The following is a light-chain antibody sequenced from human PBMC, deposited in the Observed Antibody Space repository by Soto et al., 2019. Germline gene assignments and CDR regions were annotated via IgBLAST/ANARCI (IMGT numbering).Light chain of an antibody. CDR2: GAS. CDR1: QSVSSN. CDR3: QHRNSWPPGAT. V-gene: IGKV3-11*01. J-gene: IGKJ5*01. Sequence: EIVLTQSPGTLSLSPGERATLSCRASQSVSSNLAWYQQKPGQAPRLLIYGASTRATGIPARFSGSGSGTDFTLTISSLETEDSAVYYCQHRNSWPPGATFGQGTRLEIK.